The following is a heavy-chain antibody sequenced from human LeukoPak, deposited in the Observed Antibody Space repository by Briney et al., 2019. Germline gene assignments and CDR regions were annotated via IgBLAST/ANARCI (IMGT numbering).Heavy chain of an antibody. D-gene: IGHD3-16*01. V-gene: IGHV3-30*02. Sequence: PTGGSLRLSCAASGFTFSTYGMHWVRQAPGKGLEWVAFIRYDGNNKYYADSVKDRFTISRDNSKNMLYLEMKSLRPEDTAVYYCAKNGPDYIWGNYLDYWGQGTLVTVSS. CDR3: AKNGPDYIWGNYLDY. CDR1: GFTFSTYG. J-gene: IGHJ4*02. CDR2: IRYDGNNK.